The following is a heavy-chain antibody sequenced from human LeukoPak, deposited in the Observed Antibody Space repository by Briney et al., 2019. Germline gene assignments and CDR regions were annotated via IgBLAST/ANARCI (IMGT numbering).Heavy chain of an antibody. CDR1: GGSISSGSYY. CDR3: ARDRPAPRAYYYYYMDV. Sequence: PSETLSLTCTVSGGSISSGSYYWSWIRQPAGKGLEWIGRIYTSGSTNYNPSLKSRVTISVDTSKNQFSLKLSSVTAADTAVYYCARDRPAPRAYYYYYMDVWGKGTTVTVSS. J-gene: IGHJ6*03. CDR2: IYTSGST. V-gene: IGHV4-61*02.